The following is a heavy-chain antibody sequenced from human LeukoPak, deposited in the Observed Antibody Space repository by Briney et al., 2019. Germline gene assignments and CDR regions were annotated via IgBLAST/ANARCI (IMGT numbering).Heavy chain of an antibody. CDR3: ARDLNGRWRPTNPIGDYYYGMDV. J-gene: IGHJ6*02. Sequence: GGSLRLSCAASGFTFSSYSMNWVRQAPGKGLEWVSSISSSGSYIYYADSVKGRFTISRDNAKNSLYLQMNSLRAEDTAVYYCARDLNGRWRPTNPIGDYYYGMDVWGQGTTVTVSS. D-gene: IGHD1-26*01. CDR2: ISSSGSYI. CDR1: GFTFSSYS. V-gene: IGHV3-21*01.